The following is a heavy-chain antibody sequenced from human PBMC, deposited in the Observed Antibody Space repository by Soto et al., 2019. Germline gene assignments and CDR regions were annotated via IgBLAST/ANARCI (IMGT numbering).Heavy chain of an antibody. CDR2: ISGSGGST. CDR1: GFTFSSYA. D-gene: IGHD2-2*01. V-gene: IGHV3-23*01. CDR3: AKVLVVVPAARGPFDY. J-gene: IGHJ4*02. Sequence: PGWSLRLSCAASGFTFSSYAMSWVRQAPGKGLEWVSAISGSGGSTYYADSVKGRFTISRDNSKNTLYLQMNSLRAEDTAVYYCAKVLVVVPAARGPFDYWGQGTLVTVSS.